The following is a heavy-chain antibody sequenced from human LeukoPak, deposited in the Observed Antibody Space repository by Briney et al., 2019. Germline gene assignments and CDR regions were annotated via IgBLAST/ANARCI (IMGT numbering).Heavy chain of an antibody. J-gene: IGHJ3*02. CDR3: ARDPVYDFWSGYSSYAFDI. D-gene: IGHD3-3*01. CDR1: GFTFSSYG. CDR2: IRYDGSNK. Sequence: GGSLRLSCAASGFTFSSYGMHWVRQAPGKGLEWVAFIRYDGSNKYYADSVKGRFTISRDNSKNTLYLQMNSLRAEDTAVYYCARDPVYDFWSGYSSYAFDIWGQGTMVTVSS. V-gene: IGHV3-30*02.